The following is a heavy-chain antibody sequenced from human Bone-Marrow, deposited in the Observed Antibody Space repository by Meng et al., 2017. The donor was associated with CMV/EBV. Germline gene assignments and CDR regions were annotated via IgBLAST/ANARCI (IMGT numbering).Heavy chain of an antibody. CDR2: ISSSSSYI. CDR3: ARDPPYSSSWYYYYYGMDV. Sequence: SLKISCAASRFTFSSYSMNWVRQAPGKGLEWVSSISSSSSYIYYADSVKGRFTISRDNAKNSLYLQMNSLRAEDTAVYYCARDPPYSSSWYYYYYGMDVWGQGTTVTVSS. D-gene: IGHD6-13*01. CDR1: RFTFSSYS. V-gene: IGHV3-21*01. J-gene: IGHJ6*02.